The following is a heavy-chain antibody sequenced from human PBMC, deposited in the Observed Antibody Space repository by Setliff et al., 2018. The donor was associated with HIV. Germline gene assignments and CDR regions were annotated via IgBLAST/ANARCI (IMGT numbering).Heavy chain of an antibody. J-gene: IGHJ4*02. Sequence: ASVKVSCKVIGDTLSEVSRHWVRQAPGKGLEWMGGFDPEDGEVVFAQTVKGRVTMTDDTSTDTTYMELSRLRPEDTAVYYCASPTAIPHWGQGTLVTVSS. CDR1: GDTLSEVS. D-gene: IGHD2-21*02. V-gene: IGHV1-24*01. CDR2: FDPEDGEV. CDR3: ASPTAIPH.